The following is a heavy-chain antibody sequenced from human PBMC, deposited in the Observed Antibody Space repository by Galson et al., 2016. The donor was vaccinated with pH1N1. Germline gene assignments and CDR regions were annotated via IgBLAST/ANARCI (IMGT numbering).Heavy chain of an antibody. D-gene: IGHD4-17*01. V-gene: IGHV2-5*01. CDR2: IYWIHDK. CDR1: GFSLSTSGVG. CDR3: AHSHYGDYVGWFDP. Sequence: PALVKPPQTLTLTCTFSGFSLSTSGVGVGWIRQPPGKALEWLALIYWIHDKRYSPSLKSSLTITKDTSKNQVVLTMTNMDPVDTATYYCAHSHYGDYVGWFDPWGQGTLVTVSS. J-gene: IGHJ5*02.